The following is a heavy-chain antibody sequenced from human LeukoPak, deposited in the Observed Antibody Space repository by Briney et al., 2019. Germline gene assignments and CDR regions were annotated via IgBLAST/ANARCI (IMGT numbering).Heavy chain of an antibody. J-gene: IGHJ3*02. V-gene: IGHV4-4*07. CDR3: ARDGPGYCSGGSCESDAFDI. D-gene: IGHD2-15*01. CDR2: IYASGST. CDR1: GGSISSYY. Sequence: SETLSLTCTVSGGSISSYYWSWIRQSAGKGLEWIGRIYASGSTNYSPSLKSRVAMSVDTSKNQFSLKLSSATAADTAVYYCARDGPGYCSGGSCESDAFDIWGQGTMVTVSS.